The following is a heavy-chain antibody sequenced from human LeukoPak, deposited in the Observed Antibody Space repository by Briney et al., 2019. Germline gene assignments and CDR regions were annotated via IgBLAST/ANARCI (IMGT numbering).Heavy chain of an antibody. J-gene: IGHJ4*02. CDR3: ARLRVVGATLDY. CDR1: GYSITIGYY. D-gene: IGHD1-26*01. CDR2: IYQSGST. Sequence: QTSETLSLTCTVSGYSITIGYYWGWIRQPPGKGLEWIGSIYQSGSTYYNPSLKSRVTISVDTSKNQFSLKLSSVTAADTAVYYCARLRVVGATLDYWGQGTLVTVSS. V-gene: IGHV4-38-2*02.